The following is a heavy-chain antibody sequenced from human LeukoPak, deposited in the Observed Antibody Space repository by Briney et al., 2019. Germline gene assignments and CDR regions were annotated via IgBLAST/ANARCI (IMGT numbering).Heavy chain of an antibody. CDR2: ISGRTGGT. D-gene: IGHD5-12*01. J-gene: IGHJ4*02. Sequence: GGSLRLSCAASGFTFNTNAMSWVRQAPGKGLEWVSAISGRTGGTYYADSVKGRFPISRDNSKSTLYLQMDSLRAEDTAVYYCAKCGNSGCHLIDYWGQGTLVTVSS. CDR1: GFTFNTNA. V-gene: IGHV3-23*01. CDR3: AKCGNSGCHLIDY.